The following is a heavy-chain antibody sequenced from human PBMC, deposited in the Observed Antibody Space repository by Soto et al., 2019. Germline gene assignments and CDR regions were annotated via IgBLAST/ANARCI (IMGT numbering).Heavy chain of an antibody. J-gene: IGHJ4*02. Sequence: SETLSLTCTVSGGSISNYYWSWIRQPPGKGLEWIGYIYYSGSTNYNPSLKSRVTISVDTSKNQFSLKLSSVTAADTAVYYCARGYRSLDYWGQGTLVTVSS. CDR3: ARGYRSLDY. V-gene: IGHV4-59*01. CDR1: GGSISNYY. D-gene: IGHD4-4*01. CDR2: IYYSGST.